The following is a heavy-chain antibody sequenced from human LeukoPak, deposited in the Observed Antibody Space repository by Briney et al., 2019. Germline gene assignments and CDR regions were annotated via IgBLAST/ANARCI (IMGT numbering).Heavy chain of an antibody. J-gene: IGHJ4*02. Sequence: PGGSLRLSCAASGFTFSSYAMHWVRQAPGKGLEWVAVISYDGSNKYYADSVKGRFTISRDNSKNTLYLQMNSLRAEDTAVYYCARDTYGDYAQTFDYWGQGTLVTVSS. CDR3: ARDTYGDYAQTFDY. CDR2: ISYDGSNK. V-gene: IGHV3-30-3*01. CDR1: GFTFSSYA. D-gene: IGHD4-17*01.